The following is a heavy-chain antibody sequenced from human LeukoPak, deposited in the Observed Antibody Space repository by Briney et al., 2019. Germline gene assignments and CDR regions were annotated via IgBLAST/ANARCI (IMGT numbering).Heavy chain of an antibody. Sequence: GGSLRLSCAVSGFXFSNFWIHWVRQAPGKGLVWFSRIKNDGTITNYADSVKGRFTISRDNAKNTLYLQMNSLRAEDTAVYYCARGAKRGLYDSSGYMVDSWGQGTLVTVSS. D-gene: IGHD3-22*01. J-gene: IGHJ4*02. V-gene: IGHV3-74*01. CDR1: GFXFSNFW. CDR3: ARGAKRGLYDSSGYMVDS. CDR2: IKNDGTIT.